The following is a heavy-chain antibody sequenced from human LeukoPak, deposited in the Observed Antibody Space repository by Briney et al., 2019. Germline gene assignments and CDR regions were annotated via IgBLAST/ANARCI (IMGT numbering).Heavy chain of an antibody. CDR1: GGSLSSYY. CDR2: IYYTGST. CDR3: ARDHKSGIMLRGAVHAFDM. D-gene: IGHD3-10*01. Sequence: SETLSLTCTVSGGSLSSYYWSWIRQPPGKGLEWIGYIYYTGSTNYNPSLKSRVTISVDTSKNQFSLKLSSVTAADTAVYYCARDHKSGIMLRGAVHAFDMWGQGTVVTVSP. J-gene: IGHJ3*02. V-gene: IGHV4-59*01.